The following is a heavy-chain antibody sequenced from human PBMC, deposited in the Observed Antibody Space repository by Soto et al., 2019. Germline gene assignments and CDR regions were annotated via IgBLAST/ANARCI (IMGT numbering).Heavy chain of an antibody. J-gene: IGHJ5*02. D-gene: IGHD1-1*01. CDR2: IYATGTT. Sequence: SETLSLTCTVSGASISGYYWSWIRKSAGKGLEWIGRIYATGTTDYNPSLKSRVMVSVDTSKKQFSLKLRSVTAADTAVYYCVRDGTKTLRDWFDPWGQGISVTVSS. CDR1: GASISGYY. CDR3: VRDGTKTLRDWFDP. V-gene: IGHV4-4*07.